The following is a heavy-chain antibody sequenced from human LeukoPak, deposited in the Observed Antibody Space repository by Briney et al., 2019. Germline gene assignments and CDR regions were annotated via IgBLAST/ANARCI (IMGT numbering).Heavy chain of an antibody. CDR2: ISSSSSYI. CDR1: GFIFSSYS. Sequence: GGSLRLSCAASGFIFSSYSMNWVRQAPGKGLEWVSSISSSSSYIYYADSVKGRFTISRDNAKNSLYLQMNSLRAEDTAVYYCARVGYSYGSDYYYYYYMDVWGKGTTVTVSS. J-gene: IGHJ6*03. D-gene: IGHD5-18*01. V-gene: IGHV3-21*01. CDR3: ARVGYSYGSDYYYYYYMDV.